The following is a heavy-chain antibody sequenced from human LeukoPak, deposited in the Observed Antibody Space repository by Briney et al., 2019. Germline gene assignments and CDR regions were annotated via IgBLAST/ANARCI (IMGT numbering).Heavy chain of an antibody. J-gene: IGHJ4*02. V-gene: IGHV4-59*01. CDR2: IYYSGST. Sequence: SETLSLTCTVSGGSISPYYWSWIRQPPGKGLEWIAYIYYSGSTKYNPSLKSRATISVDTAKNQSSLKLSSVTAADTAVYYCARFSYFSDLSGSRGYYFDFWGQGTLLTVCS. D-gene: IGHD3-22*01. CDR1: GGSISPYY. CDR3: ARFSYFSDLSGSRGYYFDF.